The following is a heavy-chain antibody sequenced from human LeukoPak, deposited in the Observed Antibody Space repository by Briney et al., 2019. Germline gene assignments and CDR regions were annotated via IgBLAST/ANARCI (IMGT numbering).Heavy chain of an antibody. CDR1: GGSISSSSSY. V-gene: IGHV4-39*01. CDR2: IYYSGST. Sequence: RASETLSLTCTASGGSISSSSSYWVWLRQSPGMGLEWIGSIYYSGSTYSNPSLKSRVTISVDTSKNQFSLKVSSVAAADTAVYYCARYESSAYGIDVWGRGTLVTVSS. J-gene: IGHJ2*01. CDR3: ARYESSAYGIDV. D-gene: IGHD3-22*01.